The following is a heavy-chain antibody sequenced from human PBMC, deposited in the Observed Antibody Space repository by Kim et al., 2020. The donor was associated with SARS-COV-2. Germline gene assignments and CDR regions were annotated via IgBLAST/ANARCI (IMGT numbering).Heavy chain of an antibody. J-gene: IGHJ5*02. D-gene: IGHD5-18*01. Sequence: ADSVKGRFTISRDNAKNSLYLQMNSLRAEDTALYYCAKGGYSVQTGWFDPWGQGTLVTVSS. CDR3: AKGGYSVQTGWFDP. V-gene: IGHV3-9*01.